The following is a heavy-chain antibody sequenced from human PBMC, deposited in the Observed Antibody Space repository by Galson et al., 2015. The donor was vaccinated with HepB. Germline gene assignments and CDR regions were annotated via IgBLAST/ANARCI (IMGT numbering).Heavy chain of an antibody. Sequence: SVKVSCKASGYTFTRYAMHWVRQAPGQRLEWMGWINAGNGNTKYSQKFQGRVTITRDTSASTAYMELSSLRSEDTAVYYCAREGVLLWFRDRKGSWFDPWGQGTLVTVSS. J-gene: IGHJ5*02. D-gene: IGHD3-10*01. CDR3: AREGVLLWFRDRKGSWFDP. V-gene: IGHV1-3*01. CDR2: INAGNGNT. CDR1: GYTFTRYA.